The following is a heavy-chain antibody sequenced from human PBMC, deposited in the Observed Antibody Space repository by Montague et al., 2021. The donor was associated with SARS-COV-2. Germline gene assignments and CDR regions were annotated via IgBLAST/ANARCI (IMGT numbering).Heavy chain of an antibody. CDR1: GGSITGYF. D-gene: IGHD6-13*01. J-gene: IGHJ4*02. V-gene: IGHV4-59*12. Sequence: SETLSLTCTISGGSITGYFWTWIRQPPGKGLEWLGHMKYSGSTKYNPSLESRVTISIDTSASQFSLHLRSVTAADTGVYYCARVPFSSSWYYFEYWGQGTLVTVSS. CDR2: MKYSGST. CDR3: ARVPFSSSWYYFEY.